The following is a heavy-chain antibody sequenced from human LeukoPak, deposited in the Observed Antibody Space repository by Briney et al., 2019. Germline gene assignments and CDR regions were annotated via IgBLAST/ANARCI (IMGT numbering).Heavy chain of an antibody. J-gene: IGHJ4*02. Sequence: GGSLRLSCAASGFSFSTYWMSWVRQAPGKGLEWVANIKQDGSEKNYVDPVKGRFTISRDNAKNSLYLQMNSLRDEDTALYYCVRGGQGFGYWGQGTLVTVSS. CDR1: GFSFSTYW. CDR3: VRGGQGFGY. D-gene: IGHD3-10*01. CDR2: IKQDGSEK. V-gene: IGHV3-7*01.